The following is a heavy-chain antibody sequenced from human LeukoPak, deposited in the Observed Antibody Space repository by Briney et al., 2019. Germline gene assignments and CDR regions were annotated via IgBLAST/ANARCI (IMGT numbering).Heavy chain of an antibody. CDR2: ISAYNGNT. CDR1: GYTFTSYG. V-gene: IGHV1-18*01. J-gene: IGHJ4*02. CDR3: ARVEYSSGWYPYVDY. Sequence: ASVKVSCKTSGYTFTSYGLSWVRQAPGQGLEWMGWISAYNGNTNYAQKLQGRVTMTTDTSTSTAYMELRSLRSDDTAVYYCARVEYSSGWYPYVDYWGQGNLVTVSS. D-gene: IGHD6-19*01.